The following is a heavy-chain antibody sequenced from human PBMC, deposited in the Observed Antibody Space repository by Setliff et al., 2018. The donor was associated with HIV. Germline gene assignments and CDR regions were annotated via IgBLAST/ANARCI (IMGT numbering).Heavy chain of an antibody. CDR2: IQYDGNTK. J-gene: IGHJ5*02. CDR1: GFPFSSHG. V-gene: IGHV3-30*02. Sequence: PGESLKISCVPSGFPFSSHGMHWARQAAGQGLEWIAFIQYDGNTKEYAESVRGRFTISRDNSKNTLFLQMNSLTVDDTAVYYCLTDESPGSGWGGSWGQGTLVTVSS. D-gene: IGHD6-19*01. CDR3: LTDESPGSGWGGS.